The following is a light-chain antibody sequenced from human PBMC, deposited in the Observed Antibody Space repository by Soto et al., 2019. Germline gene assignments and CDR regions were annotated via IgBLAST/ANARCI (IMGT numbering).Light chain of an antibody. V-gene: IGKV1-5*03. Sequence: DIQMTQSPSTLSASVGDRVTITCRASQSISSWLAWYQQKPGRAPKLLIYKASSLETGVPSRFSGSGSGTEFTLIISSLQPEDFASYYCQQYGSSSPWTFSQGTKVEI. J-gene: IGKJ1*01. CDR1: QSISSW. CDR2: KAS. CDR3: QQYGSSSPWT.